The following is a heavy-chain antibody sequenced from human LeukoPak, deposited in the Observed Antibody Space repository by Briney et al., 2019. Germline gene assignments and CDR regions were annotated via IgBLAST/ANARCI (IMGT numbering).Heavy chain of an antibody. J-gene: IGHJ4*02. CDR3: ATYGITIFGVAFGY. CDR2: VDPEDGET. D-gene: IGHD3-3*01. V-gene: IGHV1-69-2*01. CDR1: GYTFTDYY. Sequence: ASVKVSCKVSGYTFTDYYMHWVQQAPGKGLEWMGLVDPEDGETIYAEKFQGRVTITADTSTDTAYMELSSLRSEDTAVYYCATYGITIFGVAFGYWGQGTLVTVSS.